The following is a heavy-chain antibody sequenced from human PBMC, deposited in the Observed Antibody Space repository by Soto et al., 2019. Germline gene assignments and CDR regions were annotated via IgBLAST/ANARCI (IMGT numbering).Heavy chain of an antibody. CDR3: XXXXXXXXXXXXXADWFDP. Sequence: QVQLVQSGAEVKKPGASVKVSCKASGYTFTSYGISWVRQAPGQGLEWMGWISPYNGNTNYAQMLQGRVNMTTDTXXXXXXXXXXXXXXXXXXXXXXXXXXXXXXXXXXXADWFDPWGQGTLVTVSS. CDR1: GYTFTSYG. V-gene: IGHV1-18*01. J-gene: IGHJ5*02. CDR2: ISPYNGNT.